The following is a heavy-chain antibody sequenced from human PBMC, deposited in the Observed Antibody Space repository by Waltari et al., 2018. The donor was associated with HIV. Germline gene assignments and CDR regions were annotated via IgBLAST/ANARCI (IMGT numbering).Heavy chain of an antibody. D-gene: IGHD1-1*01. J-gene: IGHJ6*03. V-gene: IGHV1-2*06. CDR2: INPNSGGT. CDR3: ARDPRVNWKDGGHYYYMDV. Sequence: QVQLVQSGAEVKKPGASVKVSCKASGYTFTGYYMHWVRQAPGQGLEWMGRINPNSGGTNYAQKFQGRVTMTRDTSISTAYMELSRLRSDDTAVYYCARDPRVNWKDGGHYYYMDVWGKGTTVTVSS. CDR1: GYTFTGYY.